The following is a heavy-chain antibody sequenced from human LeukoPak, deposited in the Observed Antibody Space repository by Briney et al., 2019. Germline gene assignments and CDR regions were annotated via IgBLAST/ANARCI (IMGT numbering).Heavy chain of an antibody. J-gene: IGHJ3*01. D-gene: IGHD6-13*01. CDR1: GFTFSSYA. CDR2: MRQDGSDK. V-gene: IGHV3-7*01. Sequence: GGSLRLSCAASGFTFSSYAMMWLRQAPGKGLEWVADMRQDGSDKYYVDSVKGRFFISGDIAKNSVSLHMNRLSVEDTAVYYCVAYKFLLSWSAFDFWGRGTMVTVSS. CDR3: VAYKFLLSWSAFDF.